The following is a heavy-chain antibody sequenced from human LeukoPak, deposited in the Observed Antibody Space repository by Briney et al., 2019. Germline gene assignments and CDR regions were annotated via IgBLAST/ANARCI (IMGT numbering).Heavy chain of an antibody. CDR3: ARGAPSLYYYYMDI. Sequence: PSETLSLTCTVSGDSISTYYWNWIRHPPGEGLEWIGYVYSSGSTNSNPALKSRVTISLDTSKNQSSLKLTSVTAADTAVYYCARGAPSLYYYYMDIWGKGTTVTVSS. D-gene: IGHD3-16*01. J-gene: IGHJ6*03. CDR1: GDSISTYY. CDR2: VYSSGST. V-gene: IGHV4-4*09.